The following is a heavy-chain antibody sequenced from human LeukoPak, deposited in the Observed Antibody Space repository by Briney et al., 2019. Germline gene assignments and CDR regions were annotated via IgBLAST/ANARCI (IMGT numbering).Heavy chain of an antibody. J-gene: IGHJ4*02. CDR3: AKDRSCINYVCHVDFDY. CDR2: IRGSGGST. V-gene: IGHV3-23*01. CDR1: GFIPCRYA. D-gene: IGHD2-8*01. Sequence: PGGSLRLSCAASGFIPCRYAMSWVRQAPGTGLAWISAIRGSGGSTYDAASVKGRFISSRDNSKNTVYLQMNSLRAEDTAVYYCAKDRSCINYVCHVDFDYWGQGTLVTVSS.